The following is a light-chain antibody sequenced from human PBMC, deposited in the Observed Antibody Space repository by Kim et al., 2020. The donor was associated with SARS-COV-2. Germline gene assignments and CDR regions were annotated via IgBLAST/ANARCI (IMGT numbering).Light chain of an antibody. CDR2: STS. CDR3: LLYYDDAWV. CDR1: AGAVTSGYY. Sequence: PGGPVTLTCGSTAGAVTSGYYPHWFQQKPGQAPSTLIYSTSNKHAWTPARFSGSLLGGKAALTLSGVQPEDEAEYYCLLYYDDAWVFGGGTQLTVL. V-gene: IGLV7-43*01. J-gene: IGLJ3*02.